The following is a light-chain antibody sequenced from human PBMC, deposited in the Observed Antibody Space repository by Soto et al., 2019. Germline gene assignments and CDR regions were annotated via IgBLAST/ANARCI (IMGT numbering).Light chain of an antibody. CDR2: NVN. J-gene: IGLJ2*01. CDR1: SSDVGGYDY. V-gene: IGLV2-14*03. Sequence: QSALTQVASVSGSPGQSITISCTGTSSDVGGYDYVSWYQQHPGKAPKLMIYNVNYRPSGVSDRFSGSKSGDTASLTISGHQAEDADNYCCSLYTNTNPVVFGGGTKLTVL. CDR3: SLYTNTNPVV.